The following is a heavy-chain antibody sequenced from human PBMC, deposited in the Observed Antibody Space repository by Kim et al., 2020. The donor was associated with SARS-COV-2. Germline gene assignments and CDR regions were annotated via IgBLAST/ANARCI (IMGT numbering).Heavy chain of an antibody. J-gene: IGHJ6*02. CDR3: ARQLELYYFFYYGLVV. V-gene: IGHV4-39*01. CDR2: IYYSGKT. CDR1: GDSLNSNGHY. Sequence: SETLSLTCTVSGDSLNSNGHYWGWIRQPPGKGLEWIGSIYYSGKTYYNPSLSSRVTVSIHTSKSQFTMNLSSVTAADTAIYYCARQLELYYFFYYGLVVWGRGTTVTVSS. D-gene: IGHD1-7*01.